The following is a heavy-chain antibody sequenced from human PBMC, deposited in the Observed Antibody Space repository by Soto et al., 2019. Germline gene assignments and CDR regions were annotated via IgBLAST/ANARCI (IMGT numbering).Heavy chain of an antibody. CDR3: ARYIVVVVAASDDLMMEAFDI. V-gene: IGHV4-34*01. J-gene: IGHJ3*02. CDR1: GGSFSGYG. CDR2: INHSGST. D-gene: IGHD2-15*01. Sequence: ASETLSLTCAVYGGSFSGYGWSWIRQPPGKGLEWIGEINHSGSTNYNPSLKSRVTISVDTSKNQFSLKLSSVTAADTAVYYCARYIVVVVAASDDLMMEAFDIWGQGTMLTVSS.